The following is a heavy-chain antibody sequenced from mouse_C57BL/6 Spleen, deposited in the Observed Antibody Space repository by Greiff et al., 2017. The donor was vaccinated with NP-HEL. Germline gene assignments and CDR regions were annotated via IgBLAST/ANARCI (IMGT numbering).Heavy chain of an antibody. CDR1: GYSITSDY. Sequence: EVNVVESGPGLAKPSQTLSLTCSVTGYSITSDYWNWIRKFPGNKLEYMGYISYSGSTYYNPSLKSRISITRDTSKNQYYLQLNSVTTEDTATYYCARCPVYDGYYEGYFDVWGTGTTVTVSS. CDR2: ISYSGST. V-gene: IGHV3-8*01. CDR3: ARCPVYDGYYEGYFDV. J-gene: IGHJ1*03. D-gene: IGHD2-3*01.